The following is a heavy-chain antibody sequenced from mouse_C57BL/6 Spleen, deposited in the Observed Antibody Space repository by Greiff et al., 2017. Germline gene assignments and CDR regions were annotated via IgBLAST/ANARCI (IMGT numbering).Heavy chain of an antibody. CDR1: GFTFSNYW. Sequence: EVQVQESGAGLVQPGASMKLSCVASGFTFSNYWMNWVRQSPEKGLEWVGQIRLKSDNYATHYAESVKGRFTISRDDSKSSVYLQMNNLRAEGTGIYYCTQLAGAYWGQGTLVTVSA. J-gene: IGHJ3*01. CDR3: TQLAGAY. V-gene: IGHV6-3*01. D-gene: IGHD6-1*01. CDR2: IRLKSDNYAT.